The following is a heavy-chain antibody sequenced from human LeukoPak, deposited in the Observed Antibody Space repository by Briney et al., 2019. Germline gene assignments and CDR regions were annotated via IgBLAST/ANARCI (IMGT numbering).Heavy chain of an antibody. CDR3: ARHGDSSGYYYYFDY. V-gene: IGHV4-59*08. Sequence: PSETLSLTCTGSGGSISSYYWSWIRQPPGKGLEWIGYIYQSGRTNHNPSLKGRVTMSVDTSKNQFSLKLSSVTAADTAVYYCARHGDSSGYYYYFDYWGQGTLVTVSS. D-gene: IGHD3-22*01. CDR2: IYQSGRT. J-gene: IGHJ4*02. CDR1: GGSISSYY.